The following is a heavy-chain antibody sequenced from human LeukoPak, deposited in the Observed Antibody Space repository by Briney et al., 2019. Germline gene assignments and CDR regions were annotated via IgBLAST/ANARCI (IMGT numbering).Heavy chain of an antibody. D-gene: IGHD3-3*01. Sequence: GASEKVSCKASGYTFTGYYMHWVRQATGQGLEWMVWINPNSGGTNYAQKFQGRVTMTRDTSISTAYMELSRLRSDDTAVYYCARFFGITIFGDDAFDIWGQGTMVTVSS. CDR3: ARFFGITIFGDDAFDI. CDR2: INPNSGGT. J-gene: IGHJ3*02. CDR1: GYTFTGYY. V-gene: IGHV1-2*02.